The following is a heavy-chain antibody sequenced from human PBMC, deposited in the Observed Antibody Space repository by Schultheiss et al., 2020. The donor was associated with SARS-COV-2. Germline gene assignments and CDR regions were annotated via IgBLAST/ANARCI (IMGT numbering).Heavy chain of an antibody. V-gene: IGHV3-53*01. J-gene: IGHJ3*02. CDR1: GFTVSSNY. Sequence: GESLKISCAASGFTVSSNYMSWVRQAPGKGLEWVSVIYSGGSTYYADSVKGRFTISRDNSKNTLYLQMNSLRAEDTAVYYCARATAAWGDDAFDIWGQGTMVTVSS. D-gene: IGHD3-16*01. CDR3: ARATAAWGDDAFDI. CDR2: IYSGGST.